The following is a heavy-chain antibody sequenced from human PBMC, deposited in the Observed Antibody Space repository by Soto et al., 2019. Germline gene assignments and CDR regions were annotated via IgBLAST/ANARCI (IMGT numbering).Heavy chain of an antibody. CDR2: MNPHSGET. D-gene: IGHD3-10*01. CDR1: GYSFTSLH. V-gene: IGHV1-8*01. J-gene: IGHJ4*02. Sequence: QVQLVQPGAEVRRPGASVKVSCKASGYSFTSLHFNWVRQATGQGLEWIGWMNPHSGETGYAQRFQGRVTMTRDISLSTAYMELRSLTSHDTAVYFCARGSPGPVDHWGQGTLVTVSS. CDR3: ARGSPGPVDH.